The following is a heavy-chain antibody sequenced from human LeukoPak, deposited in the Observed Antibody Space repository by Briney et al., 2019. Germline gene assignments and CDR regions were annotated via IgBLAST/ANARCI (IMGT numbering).Heavy chain of an antibody. D-gene: IGHD1-26*01. CDR1: GFTFSSYW. CDR2: IKQDGSEK. CDR3: ARVRSGSSWGAGRRRFDY. J-gene: IGHJ4*02. V-gene: IGHV3-7*01. Sequence: QTGGSLRLSCAASGFTFSSYWMSWVRQAPGKGLEWVANIKQDGSEKYYVDSVKGRFTISRDNAKNSLYLQMNSLRAEDTAVYYCARVRSGSSWGAGRRRFDYWGQGTLVTVSS.